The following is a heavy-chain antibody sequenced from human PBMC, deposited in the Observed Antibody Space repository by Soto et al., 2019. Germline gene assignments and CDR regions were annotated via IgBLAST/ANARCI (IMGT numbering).Heavy chain of an antibody. V-gene: IGHV1-69-2*01. CDR3: GDRGDKDALDD. Sequence: ASVKVSCKVSGKRSSDYNIHWVRQAPGKGPEWMGLVDPEDGETFYAEKFQGRVTITADTSIDTVYMVRSSLRSDDSAVYYCGDRGDKDALDDWGQGTTVTVSS. CDR2: VDPEDGET. CDR1: GKRSSDYN. J-gene: IGHJ6*02. D-gene: IGHD3-22*01.